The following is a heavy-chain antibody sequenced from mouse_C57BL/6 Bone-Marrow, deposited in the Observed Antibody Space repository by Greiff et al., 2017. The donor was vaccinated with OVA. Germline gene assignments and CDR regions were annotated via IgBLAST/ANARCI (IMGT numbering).Heavy chain of an antibody. J-gene: IGHJ3*01. CDR3: ARYYGTPFAY. V-gene: IGHV1-42*01. CDR1: GYSFTGYY. CDR2: INPSTGGT. D-gene: IGHD1-1*01. Sequence: VHVKQSGPELVKPGASVKISCKASGYSFTGYYMNWVKQSPEKSLEWIGEINPSTGGTTYNQKFKAKATLTVDKSSSTAYMQLKSLTSEDSAVYYCARYYGTPFAYWGQGTLVTVSA.